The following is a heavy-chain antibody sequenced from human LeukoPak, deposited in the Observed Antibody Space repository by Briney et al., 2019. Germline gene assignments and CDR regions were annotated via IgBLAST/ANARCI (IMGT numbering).Heavy chain of an antibody. CDR3: ARQGLIVMAGEGDFDY. J-gene: IGHJ4*02. D-gene: IGHD5-24*01. CDR2: IYYSGKN. Sequence: SETLSLSCTVSGGSISSSDYYWAWIRQPPGRSLEWVGSIYYSGKNHYNPSLKSRVTISVDTSKNQFSLKLSSVTAAETAVYYCARQGLIVMAGEGDFDYWGQGTLVTVSA. CDR1: GGSISSSDYY. V-gene: IGHV4-39*01.